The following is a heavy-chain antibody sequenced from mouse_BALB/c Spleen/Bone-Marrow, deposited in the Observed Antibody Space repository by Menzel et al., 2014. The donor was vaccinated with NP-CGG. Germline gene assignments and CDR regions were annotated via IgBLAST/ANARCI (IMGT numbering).Heavy chain of an antibody. CDR2: ISSGGSYT. CDR1: GFTFSSYA. D-gene: IGHD2-14*01. CDR3: ARRTLYRYDAGAMDY. Sequence: EVKLVESGGGLVKPGGSLKLSCAASGFTFSSYAMSWVRQTPEKRLEWVATISSGGSYTYYPDSVKGRFTISRDNAKNALCLQMSRLRSEDTAMYYCARRTLYRYDAGAMDYWGQGTAVTVAS. V-gene: IGHV5-9-3*01. J-gene: IGHJ4*01.